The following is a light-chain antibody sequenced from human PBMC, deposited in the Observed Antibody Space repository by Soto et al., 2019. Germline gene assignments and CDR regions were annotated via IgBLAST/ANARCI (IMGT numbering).Light chain of an antibody. CDR1: QSVSSN. CDR3: QQYNNWPLT. V-gene: IGKV3-15*01. Sequence: EIVMTQSPATLSVSPGERATLSCRASQSVSSNLAWYQQKPGQAPRLLIYGASTRATGIPARFSGSESGKDFTLTISSLQSEDFAVYYCQQYNNWPLTFGGGTKVEIK. J-gene: IGKJ4*01. CDR2: GAS.